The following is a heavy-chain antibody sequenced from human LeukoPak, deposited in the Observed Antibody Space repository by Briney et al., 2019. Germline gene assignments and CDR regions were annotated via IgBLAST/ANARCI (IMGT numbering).Heavy chain of an antibody. J-gene: IGHJ4*02. D-gene: IGHD1-14*01. CDR2: IYYTGTS. CDR3: ARGEFGTGIFEY. V-gene: IGHV4-59*01. Sequence: PSETLSLTCTVSGGSISSYYWSWIRQPPGKGLEWIGYIYYTGTSNYNPSLKSRVTMSVDTSKTQFSLRLNSVTAADTAVYYCARGEFGTGIFEYWGQGVLVTVSS. CDR1: GGSISSYY.